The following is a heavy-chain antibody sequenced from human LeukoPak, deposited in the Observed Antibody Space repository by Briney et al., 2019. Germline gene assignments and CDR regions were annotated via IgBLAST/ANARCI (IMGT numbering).Heavy chain of an antibody. Sequence: SETLSLTCAVYGGSFSAFHWNWIRQSPAKGLEWLGEMKQSGTPRYNPSLQSRVTIPVDKSKNQFSLNVRSVTAADTAVYYCASRPFLYGFRTYFDNWAQGTLVTVSS. J-gene: IGHJ4*02. V-gene: IGHV4-34*01. CDR2: MKQSGTP. D-gene: IGHD3-10*01. CDR3: ASRPFLYGFRTYFDN. CDR1: GGSFSAFH.